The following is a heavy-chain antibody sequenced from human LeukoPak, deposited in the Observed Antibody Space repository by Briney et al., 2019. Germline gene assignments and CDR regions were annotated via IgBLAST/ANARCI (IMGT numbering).Heavy chain of an antibody. D-gene: IGHD2-15*01. J-gene: IGHJ6*02. CDR3: AKGTVVAAAYYYYGMDV. CDR2: MSWNSGSI. V-gene: IGHV3-9*01. Sequence: GGSLRLSCAASGFTFDDYAMHWVRHAPGKGLEWVSGMSWNSGSIGYADSVKGRSTISRDNAKNSLYLQMNSLRAEDTALYYCAKGTVVAAAYYYYGMDVWGQGTTVTVSS. CDR1: GFTFDDYA.